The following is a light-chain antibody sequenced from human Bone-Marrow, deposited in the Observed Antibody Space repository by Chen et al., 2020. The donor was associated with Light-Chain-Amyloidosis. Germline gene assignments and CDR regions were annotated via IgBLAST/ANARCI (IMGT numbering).Light chain of an antibody. Sequence: SYELTQPPSVSVSPGQTARITCSGEDFPTKYAEWYQQKPGQAPVLVIHRDTERPSGISERFSGSTSGTTATLTISGVQAEDEADYHCQSADSSGTYEVIFGGGTKLTVL. CDR2: RDT. V-gene: IGLV3-25*03. J-gene: IGLJ2*01. CDR1: DFPTKY. CDR3: QSADSSGTYEVI.